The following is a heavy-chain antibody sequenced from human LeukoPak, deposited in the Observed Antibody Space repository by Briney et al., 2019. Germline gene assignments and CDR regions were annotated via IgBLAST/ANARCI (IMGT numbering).Heavy chain of an antibody. J-gene: IGHJ5*02. CDR2: IYYSGST. CDR1: GGSISSGGYY. CDR3: ARVQKQQLVRNVFDP. D-gene: IGHD6-13*01. Sequence: SETLSLTCTVAGGSISSGGYYWSWIRQHPGKGLEWIGYIYYSGSTYYNPSLKSRVTISVDTSKNQFSLKLSSVTAADTAVYYCARVQKQQLVRNVFDPWGQGTLVTVSS. V-gene: IGHV4-31*03.